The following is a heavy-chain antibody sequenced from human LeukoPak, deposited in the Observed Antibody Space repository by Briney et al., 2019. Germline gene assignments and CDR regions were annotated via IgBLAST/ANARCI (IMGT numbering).Heavy chain of an antibody. J-gene: IGHJ4*02. V-gene: IGHV3-30-3*01. Sequence: GGSLRLSCAASGFTFSSYAMHWVRQAPGKGLEWVAVISYDGSNKYYADSVKGRFTISRDNSKNTLYLQMNSLRAEDTAVYYCARDLGQTAFDYWGQGTLVTVSP. D-gene: IGHD3-16*01. CDR2: ISYDGSNK. CDR3: ARDLGQTAFDY. CDR1: GFTFSSYA.